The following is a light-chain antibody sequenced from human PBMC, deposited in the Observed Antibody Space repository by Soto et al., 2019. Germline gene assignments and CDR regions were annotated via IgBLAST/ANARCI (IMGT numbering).Light chain of an antibody. Sequence: EIVWTRSPASLSLSPGERATLSCRASQSVSSYLAWYQQKPGQAPRLLIYDASNMATGIPARFSVSGSGTDFTLTISSLEPEDFAVYYCQQRSNWPLTFGGGTKV. CDR2: DAS. J-gene: IGKJ4*01. CDR3: QQRSNWPLT. V-gene: IGKV3-11*01. CDR1: QSVSSY.